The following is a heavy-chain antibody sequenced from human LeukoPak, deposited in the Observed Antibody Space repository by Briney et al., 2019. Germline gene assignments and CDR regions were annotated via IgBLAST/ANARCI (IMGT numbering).Heavy chain of an antibody. J-gene: IGHJ6*03. CDR1: GGSISSGSYY. V-gene: IGHV4-61*09. D-gene: IGHD3-10*01. Sequence: SETLSLTCTVSGGSISSGSYYWSWIRQPAGKGLEWIGHIYTSGSTNYNPSLESRVTISVDTSKNQISLKVSSVTAADTAIYYCARAPERWYSYGSYTYHYMDVWQRDHGHRLL. CDR2: IYTSGST. CDR3: ARAPERWYSYGSYTYHYMDV.